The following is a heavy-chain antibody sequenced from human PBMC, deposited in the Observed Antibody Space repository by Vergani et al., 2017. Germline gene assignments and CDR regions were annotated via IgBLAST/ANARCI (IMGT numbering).Heavy chain of an antibody. CDR2: ISDNGGTT. J-gene: IGHJ3*01. CDR1: GFSFPGYA. Sequence: EVQLLESGGGLVQPGGSLRLSCEASGFSFPGYAMCWVRQAPGKGLEWVSIISDNGGTTYYADSVKGRFTISRDNSKDTLYLQMNSLRAEDTAVYYCVRDVRVSRTWGQGTLVAVSS. V-gene: IGHV3-23*01. CDR3: VRDVRVSRT.